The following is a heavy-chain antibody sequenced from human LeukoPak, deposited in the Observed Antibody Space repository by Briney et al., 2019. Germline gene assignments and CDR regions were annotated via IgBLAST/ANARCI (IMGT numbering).Heavy chain of an antibody. CDR3: ASGVVPAAN. J-gene: IGHJ4*02. V-gene: IGHV4-34*01. D-gene: IGHD2-2*01. CDR2: INHSGST. CDR1: GGSFSGYY. Sequence: SETLSLTCAVYGGSFSGYYWSWIRQPPGKGLEWIGEINHSGSTNYNPSLKSRVTISVDTSKNQFSLKLSSMTAADTAAYYCASGVVPAANWGQGTLVTVSS.